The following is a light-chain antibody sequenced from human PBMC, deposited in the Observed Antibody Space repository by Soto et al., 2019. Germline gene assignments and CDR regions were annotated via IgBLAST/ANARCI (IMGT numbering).Light chain of an antibody. Sequence: EVVLTQSPGPLSLSAGERATLSCRASQSVASDHLAWYQQKPGQAPRLLIYAASTRAAGIPDRFSGSGSGTDFTRTISRLEPEDFGVFFCHHYGRSPIFPFGPGTTVDMK. J-gene: IGKJ3*01. V-gene: IGKV3-20*01. CDR1: QSVASDH. CDR3: HHYGRSPIFP. CDR2: AAS.